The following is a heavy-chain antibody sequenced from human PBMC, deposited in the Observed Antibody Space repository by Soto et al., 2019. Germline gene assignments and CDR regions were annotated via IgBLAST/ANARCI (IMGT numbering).Heavy chain of an antibody. V-gene: IGHV1-2*04. Sequence: ASVKVSCKASGYTFTGYYMHWVRQAPGQGLEWMGWINPNSGGTNYAQKFQGWVTMTRDTSISTAYMELSRLRSDDTAVYYCARGWNDGGYYYYYMDVWGKGTTVTVSS. J-gene: IGHJ6*03. CDR2: INPNSGGT. CDR1: GYTFTGYY. CDR3: ARGWNDGGYYYYYMDV. D-gene: IGHD1-1*01.